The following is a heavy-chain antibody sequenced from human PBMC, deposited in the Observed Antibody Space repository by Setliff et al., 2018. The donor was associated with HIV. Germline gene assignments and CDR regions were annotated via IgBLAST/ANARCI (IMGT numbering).Heavy chain of an antibody. J-gene: IGHJ3*02. CDR3: AREYRATWDFRVGFDI. V-gene: IGHV1-18*01. CDR1: GYSFTSYG. Sequence: GASVKVSCKASGYSFTSYGVSWVRQAPGQGLEWMAWISPYNDNTDYARKFQGRITVTIDTSTSTVYMELRSLRSDDTAVYYCAREYRATWDFRVGFDIWGQGTMVTVSS. D-gene: IGHD3-3*01. CDR2: ISPYNDNT.